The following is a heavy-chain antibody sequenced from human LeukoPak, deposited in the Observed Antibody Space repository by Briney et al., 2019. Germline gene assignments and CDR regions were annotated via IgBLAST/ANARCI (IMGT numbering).Heavy chain of an antibody. D-gene: IGHD6-13*01. Sequence: WIRQPPGKGLEWVGRIKSKTDGGTTDYAAPVKGRFTISRDDSKNTLYLQMNSLKTEDTAVYYCTTGLIAASSWGQGTLVTVSS. CDR3: TTGLIAASS. J-gene: IGHJ5*02. V-gene: IGHV3-15*01. CDR2: IKSKTDGGTT.